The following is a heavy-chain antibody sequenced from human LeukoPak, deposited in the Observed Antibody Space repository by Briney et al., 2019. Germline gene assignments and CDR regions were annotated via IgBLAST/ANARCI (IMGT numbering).Heavy chain of an antibody. D-gene: IGHD3-3*01. CDR3: ARGPGGVVTKGCFDY. CDR2: ISGGGDT. V-gene: IGHV3-23*01. J-gene: IGHJ4*02. Sequence: PGGSLRLSCAGSGFTFSSYALSWVRQAPGKGLEWVSAISGGGDTYYGDSVKGRFTISRDNSKNTLYLQMNSLRAEDTAVYYCARGPGGVVTKGCFDYWGQGTLVTVSS. CDR1: GFTFSSYA.